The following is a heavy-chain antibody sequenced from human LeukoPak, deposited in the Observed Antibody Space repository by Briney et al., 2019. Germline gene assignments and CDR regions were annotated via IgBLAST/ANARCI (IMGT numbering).Heavy chain of an antibody. Sequence: SETLSLTCAVSGGSVSSGDYSWSWIRQPPGKGLEWIGYIYHSGSTNYNPSLESRVTISVDRSKNQFSLKLSSVTAADTAVYHCARAGNYDFWSGYSDWGQGTLVTVSS. CDR2: IYHSGST. CDR1: GGSVSSGDYS. J-gene: IGHJ4*02. CDR3: ARAGNYDFWSGYSD. D-gene: IGHD3-3*01. V-gene: IGHV4-30-2*01.